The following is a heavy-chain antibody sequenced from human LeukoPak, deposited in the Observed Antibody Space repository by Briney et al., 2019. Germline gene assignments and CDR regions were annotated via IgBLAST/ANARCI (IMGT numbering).Heavy chain of an antibody. CDR2: ISGSGGST. D-gene: IGHD6-13*01. CDR1: GFTFSSYA. V-gene: IGHV3-23*01. Sequence: PGGSLRLSCAASGFTFSSYAMSWVRQAPGKGLEWVSAISGSGGSTYYADSVKGRFTISRDNSKNTLYLQMNSPRAEDTAVYYCAREGDSSSVGWFDPWGQGTLVTVSS. J-gene: IGHJ5*02. CDR3: AREGDSSSVGWFDP.